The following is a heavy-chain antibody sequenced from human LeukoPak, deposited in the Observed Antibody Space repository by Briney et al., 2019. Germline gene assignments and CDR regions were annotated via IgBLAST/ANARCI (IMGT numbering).Heavy chain of an antibody. Sequence: SVNVSCKTSGGTFSSSAITWVRQAPGQGLEWMGRIIPVLNITTYAQKFQGRVTITADTSTSIVYMELSSLRSEETAVYYCAKDQGLTAPPPYGLDVWGQGTTVIVTS. V-gene: IGHV1-69*04. D-gene: IGHD5-18*01. CDR1: GGTFSSSA. CDR2: IIPVLNIT. CDR3: AKDQGLTAPPPYGLDV. J-gene: IGHJ6*02.